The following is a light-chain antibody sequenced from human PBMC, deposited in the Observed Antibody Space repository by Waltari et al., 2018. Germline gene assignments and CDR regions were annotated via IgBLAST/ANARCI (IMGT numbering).Light chain of an antibody. V-gene: IGLV1-44*01. CDR2: FND. CDR3: AVWDDSLNGLI. Sequence: QSVLTQPPSASGTPGQRVTISCSGSSSNIGKNTVNWYPQPPGTAPTLVIYFNDQRPSGVPDRFAGSKSGTSASLAISGLQSEDDADFHCAVWDDSLNGLIFGGGTKLTVL. J-gene: IGLJ2*01. CDR1: SSNIGKNT.